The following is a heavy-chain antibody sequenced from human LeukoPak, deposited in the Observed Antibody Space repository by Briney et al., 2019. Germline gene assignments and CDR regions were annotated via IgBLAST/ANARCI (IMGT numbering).Heavy chain of an antibody. V-gene: IGHV3-21*05. J-gene: IGHJ4*02. Sequence: GGSLRLSCAASGFTFNTYSMNWVRQAPGKGLEWVSYISSSSSYIYYADSVKGRFTISRDNAKNSLYLQMNSLRAEDTAVYYCARDPDSYVWGSYRLDNIPFDYWGQGTLVTVSS. CDR3: ARDPDSYVWGSYRLDNIPFDY. D-gene: IGHD3-16*02. CDR2: ISSSSSYI. CDR1: GFTFNTYS.